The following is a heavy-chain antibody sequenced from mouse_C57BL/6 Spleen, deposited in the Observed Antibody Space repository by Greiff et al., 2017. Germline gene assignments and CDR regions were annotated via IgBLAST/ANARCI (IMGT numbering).Heavy chain of an antibody. J-gene: IGHJ1*03. CDR3: AKNNYRDYWYFDV. Sequence: QVQLQQSGPGLVQPSQSLSITCTVSGFSLTSYGVHWVRQPPGKGLEWLGVIWSGGSSDYNAAFISRLSISKDNSKSQVFFKMNSLQADDTAIYYCAKNNYRDYWYFDVWGTGTTVTVSS. CDR2: IWSGGSS. CDR1: GFSLTSYG. D-gene: IGHD2-1*01. V-gene: IGHV2-4*01.